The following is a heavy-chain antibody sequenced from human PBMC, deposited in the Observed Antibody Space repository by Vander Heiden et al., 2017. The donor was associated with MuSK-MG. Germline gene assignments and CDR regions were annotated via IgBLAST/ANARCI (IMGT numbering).Heavy chain of an antibody. V-gene: IGHV4-38-2*01. CDR1: GYSISSGYS. Sequence: VSGYSISSGYSWGWIRQPPGKGLEWIGSIYHSGSTYYNPSLKSRVTISVDTSKNQFSLKLSSVTAADTAVYYCAAIVGGPAAQYFDYWGHGTLVTVSS. CDR3: AAIVGGPAAQYFDY. CDR2: IYHSGST. D-gene: IGHD2-2*01. J-gene: IGHJ4*01.